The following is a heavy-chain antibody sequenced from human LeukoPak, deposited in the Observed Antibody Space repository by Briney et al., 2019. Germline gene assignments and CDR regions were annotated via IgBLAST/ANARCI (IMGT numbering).Heavy chain of an antibody. CDR3: AKANSANLGGNLLEY. D-gene: IGHD4-23*01. J-gene: IGHJ4*02. CDR1: GFTFSSYA. Sequence: GGSLRLSCAASGFTFSSYAVSWVRQAPGKGLEWVSGLTNSGGTTFYADSVKGRFTISRDNSKNTLYLQMNSLRAEDTAAYYCAKANSANLGGNLLEYWGQGTLVTVSS. CDR2: LTNSGGTT. V-gene: IGHV3-23*01.